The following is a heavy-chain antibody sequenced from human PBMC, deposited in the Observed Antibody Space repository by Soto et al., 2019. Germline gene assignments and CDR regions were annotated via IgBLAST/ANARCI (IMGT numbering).Heavy chain of an antibody. Sequence: EVQLVESGGGLVQPGGSLRLSCAGSGFVFSSYWMHWVRQVPGKGLVWVSRMTNDGSSTTYADSVNGRFTISRDNAKNTLYLQMNSLGAEDTAVYYCARGMQGSRYFDLWGRGNQVTVSS. V-gene: IGHV3-74*01. CDR1: GFVFSSYW. J-gene: IGHJ2*01. CDR3: ARGMQGSRYFDL. CDR2: MTNDGSST.